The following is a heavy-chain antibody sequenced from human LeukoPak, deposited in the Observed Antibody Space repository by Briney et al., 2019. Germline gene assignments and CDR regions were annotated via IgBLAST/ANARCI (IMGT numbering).Heavy chain of an antibody. CDR1: GFTFSSYA. D-gene: IGHD6-19*01. CDR3: AKDRARGAVAGTFDY. Sequence: PGGSLRLSCAASGFTFSSYAMSWVRQAPGKGLEWVSAISGSGGSTCYADSVKGRFTISRDNSKNTLYLQMNSLRAEDTAVYYCAKDRARGAVAGTFDYWGQGTLVTVSS. V-gene: IGHV3-23*01. CDR2: ISGSGGST. J-gene: IGHJ4*02.